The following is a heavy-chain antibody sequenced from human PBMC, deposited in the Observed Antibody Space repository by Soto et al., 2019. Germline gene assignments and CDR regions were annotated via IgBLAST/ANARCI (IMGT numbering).Heavy chain of an antibody. D-gene: IGHD6-19*01. CDR3: ARALFAFVAGDF. CDR1: GDSITSSNW. V-gene: IGHV4-4*02. J-gene: IGHJ4*02. CDR2: IEQSGRT. Sequence: QVQLQESGPGLVKPSGTLSLTCVVSGDSITSSNWWSWVRQPPGKGLEWIGEIEQSGRTNYNPSLKSRVTISIDKSNNQFSLKLSSVTAADTAVYYCARALFAFVAGDFWGQGVLVTVSS.